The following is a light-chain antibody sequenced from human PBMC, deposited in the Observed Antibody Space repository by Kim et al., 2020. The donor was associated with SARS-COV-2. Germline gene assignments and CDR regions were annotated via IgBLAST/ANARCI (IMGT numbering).Light chain of an antibody. Sequence: DIQMTQSPSTLSASVGDRVTITCRASQSISSWLAWYPQKPGKAPKLLIYKASSLESGVPSRFSGSGSGTEFTLTISSLQPDGFATYYCQQYNSYPWTFGQGTKVDIK. CDR2: KAS. CDR1: QSISSW. J-gene: IGKJ1*01. CDR3: QQYNSYPWT. V-gene: IGKV1-5*03.